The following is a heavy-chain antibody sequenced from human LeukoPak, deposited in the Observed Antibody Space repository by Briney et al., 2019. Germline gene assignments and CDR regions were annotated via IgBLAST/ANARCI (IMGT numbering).Heavy chain of an antibody. CDR3: ARGMVRGLPYYFDY. D-gene: IGHD3-10*01. J-gene: IGHJ4*02. CDR1: GFTFSDYY. Sequence: GGSLRLSCTASGFTFSDYYMSWIRQAPGKGLEWVSYISSSGSTIYYADSVKGRFTISRDNAKNSLYLQMNSLRAEDTAVYYCARGMVRGLPYYFDYWGQGTLVTVSS. V-gene: IGHV3-11*04. CDR2: ISSSGSTI.